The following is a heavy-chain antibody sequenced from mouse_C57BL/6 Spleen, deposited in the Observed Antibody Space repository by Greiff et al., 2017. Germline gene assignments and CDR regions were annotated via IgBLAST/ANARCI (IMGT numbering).Heavy chain of an antibody. CDR1: GYAFSSYW. J-gene: IGHJ1*03. D-gene: IGHD1-1*01. V-gene: IGHV1-80*01. CDR3: ARSGYYYGSSPPYFDV. Sequence: VQLQQSGAELVKPGASVKISCKASGYAFSSYWMNWVKQRPGKGLEWIGQIYPGDGDTNYNGKFKGKATLTADKSSSTAYMQLSSLTSEDSAVYFCARSGYYYGSSPPYFDVWGTGTTVTVSS. CDR2: IYPGDGDT.